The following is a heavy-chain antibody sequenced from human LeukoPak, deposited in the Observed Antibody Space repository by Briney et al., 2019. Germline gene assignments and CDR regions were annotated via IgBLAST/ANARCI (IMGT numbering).Heavy chain of an antibody. D-gene: IGHD6-6*01. CDR1: GYTFTGYY. CDR2: FEPEDGET. V-gene: IGHV1-24*01. CDR3: ATSFSSSSPDY. J-gene: IGHJ4*02. Sequence: ASVKVSCKASGYTFTGYYMHWVRQAPGKGLEWMGGFEPEDGETIYAQKFQGRVTMTEDTSTDTAYMELSGLRSEDTAVYYCATSFSSSSPDYWGQGTLVTVSS.